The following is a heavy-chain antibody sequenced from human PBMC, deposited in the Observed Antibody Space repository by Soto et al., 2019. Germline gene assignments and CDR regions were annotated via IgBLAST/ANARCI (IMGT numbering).Heavy chain of an antibody. V-gene: IGHV4-59*01. CDR2: IYYSGST. CDR3: AREWLGLDY. Sequence: QVQLQESGPGLVKPSETLSLTCTVSGGSISSYYWSWIRQPPGKGLEWIGYIYYSGSTNYNPSLKSRGTISVDTSKNQFSLKLSSVTAADTAVYYCAREWLGLDYWGQGTLVTVSS. J-gene: IGHJ4*02. D-gene: IGHD3-22*01. CDR1: GGSISSYY.